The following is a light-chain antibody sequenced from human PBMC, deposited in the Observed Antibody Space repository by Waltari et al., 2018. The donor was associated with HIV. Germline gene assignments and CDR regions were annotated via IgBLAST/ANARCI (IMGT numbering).Light chain of an antibody. J-gene: IGLJ1*01. CDR2: QDD. CDR3: EAWDSTTAGV. V-gene: IGLV3-1*01. Sequence: SYELTQPPSVSVSPGQTASITCSGDKLGEKYVWWYQQKPGQSPLLVMYQDDRRSSGIPARFCGSNSGNTATLTIRGTQAMDEADYYCEAWDSTTAGVFGTGTKVTVL. CDR1: KLGEKY.